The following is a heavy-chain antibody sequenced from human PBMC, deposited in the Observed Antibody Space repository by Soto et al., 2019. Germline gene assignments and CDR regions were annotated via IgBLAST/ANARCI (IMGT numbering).Heavy chain of an antibody. D-gene: IGHD2-2*01. CDR3: ARANGSTHPFDS. J-gene: IGHJ4*02. CDR2: ISTDGSST. CDR1: GFTFSTYW. V-gene: IGHV3-74*01. Sequence: EVQLVESGGGLVQPGGSLRLSCAATGFTFSTYWMHWVRQGPGKGLVWVSRISTDGSSTTYADSVKGRFTISRDNAKNMRYLQMNSLRAEDTAVYCCARANGSTHPFDSWGQGSLVTVSS.